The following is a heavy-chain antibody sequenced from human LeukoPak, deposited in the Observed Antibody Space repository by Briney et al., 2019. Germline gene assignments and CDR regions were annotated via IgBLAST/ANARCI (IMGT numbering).Heavy chain of an antibody. CDR3: ARGNVVPAAISSNYYYYMDV. V-gene: IGHV4-31*03. Sequence: SETLSLTCTVSGGSISSGGYYWSWIRQHPGKGLEWIGYIYYSGSTYYNPSLKSRVTISVDTSKNQFSLKLSSVTAADTAVYYCARGNVVPAAISSNYYYYMDVWGKGTTVTVSS. D-gene: IGHD2-2*02. CDR2: IYYSGST. J-gene: IGHJ6*03. CDR1: GGSISSGGYY.